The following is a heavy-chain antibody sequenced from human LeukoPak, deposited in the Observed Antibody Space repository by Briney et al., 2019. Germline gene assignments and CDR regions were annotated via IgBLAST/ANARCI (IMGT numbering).Heavy chain of an antibody. J-gene: IGHJ4*02. D-gene: IGHD4-17*01. CDR1: GGTFSSYA. CDR2: IIPILGIA. Sequence: SVKVSCKASGGTFSSYAISWVRQAPGQGLEWMGRIIPILGIANYAQKFQGRVTITADKSTSTAYMELSSLRSEDTAVYYCARDQVDDYGDPHWGQGTLVTVSS. CDR3: ARDQVDDYGDPH. V-gene: IGHV1-69*04.